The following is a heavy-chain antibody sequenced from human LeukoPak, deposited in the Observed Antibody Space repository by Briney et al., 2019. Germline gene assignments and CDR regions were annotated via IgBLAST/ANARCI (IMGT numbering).Heavy chain of an antibody. CDR3: AKAQTYYYDSSGYEGAFDI. J-gene: IGHJ3*02. CDR1: GFTFSSYA. V-gene: IGHV3-23*01. Sequence: GGSLRLSCAASGFTFSSYAMSWVRQAPGKGLEWVSGIRGSGGSTYYADSVQGRFTTSRDNSKNTLYLQMNSLRADDTAVYYCAKAQTYYYDSSGYEGAFDIWGQGTMVTVSS. CDR2: IRGSGGST. D-gene: IGHD3-22*01.